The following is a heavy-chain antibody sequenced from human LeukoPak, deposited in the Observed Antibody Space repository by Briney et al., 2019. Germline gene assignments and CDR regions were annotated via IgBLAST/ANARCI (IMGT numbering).Heavy chain of an antibody. CDR2: ISAYNGNT. D-gene: IGHD6-19*01. J-gene: IGHJ5*02. CDR1: GYTFTSYG. Sequence: ASVKVSCKASGYTFTSYGISWVRQAPGQGLEWMGWISAYNGNTNYARKLQGRVTMTTDTSTSTAYMELRSLRSDDTAVYYCATARMVQYSSGWYQPWGQGTLVTVSS. V-gene: IGHV1-18*01. CDR3: ATARMVQYSSGWYQP.